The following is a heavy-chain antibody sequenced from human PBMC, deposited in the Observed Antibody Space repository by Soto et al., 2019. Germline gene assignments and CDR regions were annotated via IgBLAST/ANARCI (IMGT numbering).Heavy chain of an antibody. CDR1: GGAFSTYT. CDR2: IITIFNKA. V-gene: IGHV1-69*01. Sequence: QVQLLQYGAEIKKPGSSVRVSCEVSGGAFSTYTISWVRQAPGQGLEWMAGIITIFNKANAAQKFEDRVTLTADESTNTANMDLSSLRSDDTAVYFCARDGNGNSLAYWGQGTVVTVSS. CDR3: ARDGNGNSLAY. D-gene: IGHD1-1*01. J-gene: IGHJ4*02.